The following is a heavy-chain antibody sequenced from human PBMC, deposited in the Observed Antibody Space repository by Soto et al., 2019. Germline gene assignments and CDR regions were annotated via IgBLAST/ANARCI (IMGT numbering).Heavy chain of an antibody. CDR1: GGSITTGGYY. J-gene: IGHJ4*02. CDR2: IYYRGST. D-gene: IGHD3-16*01. CDR3: ARDPLGTPFGDFKS. V-gene: IGHV4-31*03. Sequence: QGQLQESGPGLVKPSQTLSLTCTVSGGSITTGGYYLSWIRQHPGKGLEWIGCIYYRGSTYYNPSRKRRVTISVDTSKNQFSLKLGSVTAADTAVYYCARDPLGTPFGDFKSWGQGTLVNVSS.